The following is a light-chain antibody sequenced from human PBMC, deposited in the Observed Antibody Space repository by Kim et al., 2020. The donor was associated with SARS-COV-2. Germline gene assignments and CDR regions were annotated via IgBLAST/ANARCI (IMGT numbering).Light chain of an antibody. J-gene: IGKJ4*01. V-gene: IGKV3-15*01. CDR1: QSVGSK. CDR3: QQYNNWPLT. Sequence: EIVMTQSPATLSVSPGEGPTLSCRASQSVGSKLAWYQQKPGQAPRLLIYGAFSRATGIPARFSGSGSGTEFTLTISSLQSEDFAVYYCQQYNNWPLTFGGGTKVDIK. CDR2: GAF.